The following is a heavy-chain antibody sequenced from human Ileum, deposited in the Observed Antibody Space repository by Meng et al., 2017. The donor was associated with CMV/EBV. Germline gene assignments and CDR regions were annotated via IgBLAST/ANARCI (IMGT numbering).Heavy chain of an antibody. Sequence: SETLSLTCTVSGGSLSRYYWSWIRQPPGKGLEWIGHIFYSGSTNYDTSLKSRVTISVDSSNNQFSLKLSSVTAADTAVYYCARAGKTYATGWYDYWGQGKMVIVSS. D-gene: IGHD6-19*01. CDR2: IFYSGST. V-gene: IGHV4-59*01. J-gene: IGHJ4*02. CDR3: ARAGKTYATGWYDY. CDR1: GGSLSRYY.